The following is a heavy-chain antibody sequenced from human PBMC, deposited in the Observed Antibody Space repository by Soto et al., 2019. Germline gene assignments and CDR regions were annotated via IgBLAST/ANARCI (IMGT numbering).Heavy chain of an antibody. V-gene: IGHV3-15*01. CDR3: TVGSCSGGRCHWDDAFDT. CDR1: GFTFSNAW. J-gene: IGHJ3*02. D-gene: IGHD2-15*01. Sequence: EVQLVESGGGLVKPGGSLRLSCAVSGFTFSNAWMTWVRQAPGKGLEWVGRITSKTNGGTTDYAAPVKGRFTISRDDSKNTVYLQMDSLKTEDTAVYYCTVGSCSGGRCHWDDAFDTWGQGTMVTVSS. CDR2: ITSKTNGGTT.